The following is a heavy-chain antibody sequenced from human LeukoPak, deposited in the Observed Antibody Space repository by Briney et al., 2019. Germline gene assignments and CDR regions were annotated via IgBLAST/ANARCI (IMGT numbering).Heavy chain of an antibody. CDR3: ARMVRGVIIIPYFDY. V-gene: IGHV3-21*01. J-gene: IGHJ4*02. Sequence: GGSLRLSCAASGFTFSSYSMNWVRQAPGKGLEWVSSISRSSSYIYYADSLKGRFTISRDNAKNSLYLQMNSLRAEDTAVYYCARMVRGVIIIPYFDYWGQGTLVTVSS. CDR1: GFTFSSYS. CDR2: ISRSSSYI. D-gene: IGHD3-10*01.